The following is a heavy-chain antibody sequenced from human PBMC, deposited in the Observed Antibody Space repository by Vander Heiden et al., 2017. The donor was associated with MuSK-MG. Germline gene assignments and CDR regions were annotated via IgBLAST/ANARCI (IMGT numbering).Heavy chain of an antibody. Sequence: EVQLLESGGGLVQPGGSLRLSCAASGFTFRSYAMSWVRQAPGKGLEWVSAISGSGGRTYYADSVNGRFTISRDNAKNTLYLQMNSLRADQTPLYYCAKDCCGWWIYGLIVWYDPW. V-gene: IGHV3-23*01. CDR1: GFTFRSYA. CDR2: ISGSGGRT. J-gene: IGHJ5*02. CDR3: AKDCCGWWIYGLIVWYDP. D-gene: IGHD3-16*01.